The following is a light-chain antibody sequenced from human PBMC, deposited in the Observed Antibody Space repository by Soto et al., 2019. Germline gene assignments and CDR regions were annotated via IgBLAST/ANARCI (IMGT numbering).Light chain of an antibody. J-gene: IGKJ1*01. CDR3: QQYYSYWT. CDR1: QTISNW. Sequence: DIQMTQSPSTLSASVGDRVTITCRASQTISNWLAWYQQKPGKAPKLLIYDASSLEGGVPSRFSGSGSGTEFTLTRSSLQPDDFANYYCQQYYSYWTFGQGTKVEIK. CDR2: DAS. V-gene: IGKV1-5*01.